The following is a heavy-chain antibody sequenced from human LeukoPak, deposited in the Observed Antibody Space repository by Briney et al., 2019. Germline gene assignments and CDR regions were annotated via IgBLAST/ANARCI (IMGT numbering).Heavy chain of an antibody. CDR3: ARVRPTVTTRAFDI. CDR1: GGTFSSSA. D-gene: IGHD4-17*01. V-gene: IGHV1-69*05. CDR2: IIPIFGTA. J-gene: IGHJ3*02. Sequence: ASVKVSCKASGGTFSSSAISWVRQAPGQGLEWMGGIIPIFGTANYAQKFQGRVTITTDESTSTAYMELSSLRSEDTAVYYCARVRPTVTTRAFDIWGQGTMVTVSS.